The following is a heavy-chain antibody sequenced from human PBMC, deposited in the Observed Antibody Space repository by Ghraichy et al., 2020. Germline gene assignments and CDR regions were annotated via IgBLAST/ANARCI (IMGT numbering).Heavy chain of an antibody. Sequence: GWIANHNGNANFGQNFQGRVTLATDTSTSTVYMELRSLTSDDTAVYYCARDWQYKFDYWGQGTLVTVSS. V-gene: IGHV1-18*01. D-gene: IGHD1-1*01. J-gene: IGHJ4*02. CDR2: IANHNGNA. CDR3: ARDWQYKFDY.